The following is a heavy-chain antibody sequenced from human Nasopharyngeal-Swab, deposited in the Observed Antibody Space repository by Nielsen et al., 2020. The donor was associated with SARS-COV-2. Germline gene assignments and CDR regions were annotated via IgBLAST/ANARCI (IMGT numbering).Heavy chain of an antibody. V-gene: IGHV3-30*18. CDR3: AKSVGGRFYYYGMDV. Sequence: GGSLRLSCAASGFTFSSYGMHWVRQAPGKGLEWVAVISYDGSNKYYADSVKGRFTISRDNAKNSLYLQMNSLRAEDTALYYCAKSVGGRFYYYGMDVWGQGTTVTVSS. D-gene: IGHD1-26*01. CDR2: ISYDGSNK. CDR1: GFTFSSYG. J-gene: IGHJ6*02.